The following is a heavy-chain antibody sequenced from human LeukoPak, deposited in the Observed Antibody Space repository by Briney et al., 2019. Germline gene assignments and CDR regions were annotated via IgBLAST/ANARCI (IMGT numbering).Heavy chain of an antibody. D-gene: IGHD1-14*01. V-gene: IGHV3-30*04. Sequence: QAGGSLRLSCAASGFTFSSYAMHWVRQAPGKGLEWVAVISYDGSNKYYADSVKGRFTISRDNSKNTPYLQMNSLRAEDTAVYYCAKALNPNTFDYWGRGILVTVSS. CDR1: GFTFSSYA. CDR3: AKALNPNTFDY. J-gene: IGHJ4*02. CDR2: ISYDGSNK.